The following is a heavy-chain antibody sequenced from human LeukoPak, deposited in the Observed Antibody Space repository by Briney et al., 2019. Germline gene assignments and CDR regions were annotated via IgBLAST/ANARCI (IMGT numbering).Heavy chain of an antibody. V-gene: IGHV3-66*01. J-gene: IGHJ2*01. CDR1: GFTVSRNY. D-gene: IGHD5-18*01. Sequence: GGSLRLSCAASGFTVSRNYMSWVRQAPGKGLEWVSVIYSGGSTYYADSVKGRFSISRDNSKNMLYLQMNSLRAEDTAVYYCARGVSYGSWYFDLWGRGTLVTVSS. CDR2: IYSGGST. CDR3: ARGVSYGSWYFDL.